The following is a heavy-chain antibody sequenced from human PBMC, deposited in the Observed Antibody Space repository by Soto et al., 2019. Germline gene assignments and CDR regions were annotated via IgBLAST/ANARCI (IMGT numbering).Heavy chain of an antibody. D-gene: IGHD6-19*01. V-gene: IGHV1-69*12. CDR2: IIPIFGTA. CDR3: ARVGIAVAGKWSNWFDP. CDR1: GGTFSSYA. Sequence: QVQLVQPGAEVKKPGSSVKVSCKASGGTFSSYAISWVRQAPGQGLEWMGGIIPIFGTANYAQKFQGRVTITADESTSTAYMELSSLRSEDTAVYYCARVGIAVAGKWSNWFDPWGQGTLVTVSS. J-gene: IGHJ5*02.